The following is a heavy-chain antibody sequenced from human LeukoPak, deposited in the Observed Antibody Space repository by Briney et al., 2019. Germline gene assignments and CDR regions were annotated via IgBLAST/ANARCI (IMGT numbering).Heavy chain of an antibody. CDR1: GXPVTSGGDF. D-gene: IGHD2-21*02. J-gene: IGHJ3*02. CDR3: ARDVVVTSSRDAFDI. V-gene: IGHV4-31*11. CDR2: ISNSGTT. Sequence: SETLSLTCAVSGXPVTSGGDFWTWIRQLPGKGLELICSISNSGTTSYTPSLKSRVSISLDTSTNHFSLRLGSVTAADTAVYYCARDVVVTSSRDAFDIWGQGTMVIVSS.